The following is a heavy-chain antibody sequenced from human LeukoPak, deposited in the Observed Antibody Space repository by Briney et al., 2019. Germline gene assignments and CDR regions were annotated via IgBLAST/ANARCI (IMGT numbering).Heavy chain of an antibody. J-gene: IGHJ4*02. CDR1: GFTFSIYA. D-gene: IGHD3-22*01. V-gene: IGHV3-23*01. CDR3: ARDRPNYYGSNGHYYRRDGDY. Sequence: GGSLRLSCVASGFTFSIYAMSWVRQAPRKGLERVSSITSSGETTFYAGSVKGQFTISRDNSKNTMYLQMNSLRAEDTAVYYCARDRPNYYGSNGHYYRRDGDYWGQGTLVTVSS. CDR2: ITSSGETT.